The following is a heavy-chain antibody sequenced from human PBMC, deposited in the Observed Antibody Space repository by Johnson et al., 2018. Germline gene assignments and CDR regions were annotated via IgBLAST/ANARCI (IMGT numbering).Heavy chain of an antibody. CDR1: GFTFSRST. V-gene: IGHV3-23*04. Sequence: VQLVESGGGLVQPGGSLRLSCAASGFTFSRSTISWVRQAPGKGLEWVSAISGNGDGTYYADSVKGRFSISRDNSEDTVYLHMNSLRAEDTAVYSCSKDIFSSLSIYSYYGLDVWGQGTTVTVSS. D-gene: IGHD6-6*01. CDR3: SKDIFSSLSIYSYYGLDV. CDR2: ISGNGDGT. J-gene: IGHJ6*02.